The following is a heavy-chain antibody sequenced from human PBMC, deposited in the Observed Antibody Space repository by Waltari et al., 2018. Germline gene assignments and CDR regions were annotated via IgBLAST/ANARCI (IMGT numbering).Heavy chain of an antibody. D-gene: IGHD3-10*01. CDR1: GYTFTSSY. J-gene: IGHJ3*02. Sequence: QVQLVQSGAEVKKPGASVKVSCTASGYTFTSSYMHWVRKAPGQGLEWMGIINPSGGSTSYAQKFQGRVTMTRDTSTSTVYMELSSLRSEDTAVYYCARGDTMVREWERAFDIWGQGTMVTVSS. CDR2: INPSGGST. V-gene: IGHV1-46*01. CDR3: ARGDTMVREWERAFDI.